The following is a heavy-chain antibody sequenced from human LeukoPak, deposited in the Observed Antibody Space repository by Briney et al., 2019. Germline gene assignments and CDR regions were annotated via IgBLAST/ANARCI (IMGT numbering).Heavy chain of an antibody. CDR1: GFSFSNAW. Sequence: GGSLRLSCAASGFSFSNAWMNWVRQAPGKGLEWVGRILSKTSGGTTDYATPVKGRFTISRDDSKNMLYLHMNSLQVEDTAVYYCADYYASGSYPPWGQGTLVTVSS. D-gene: IGHD3-10*01. J-gene: IGHJ5*02. CDR2: ILSKTSGGTT. V-gene: IGHV3-15*07. CDR3: ADYYASGSYPP.